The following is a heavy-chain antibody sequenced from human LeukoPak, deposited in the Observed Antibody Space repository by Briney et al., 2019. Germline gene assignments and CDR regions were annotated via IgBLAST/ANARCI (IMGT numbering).Heavy chain of an antibody. CDR1: GYTFTSYD. Sequence: GASVKVSCKASGYTFTSYDINWVRQATGQGLEWMGWMNPNSGNTGYAQKFQGRVTMTRNTSISTAYMELSSLRSEDTALYYCAKDIGGGSYGYGAFDYWGQGTLVTVSS. CDR2: MNPNSGNT. CDR3: AKDIGGGSYGYGAFDY. D-gene: IGHD5-18*01. J-gene: IGHJ4*02. V-gene: IGHV1-8*01.